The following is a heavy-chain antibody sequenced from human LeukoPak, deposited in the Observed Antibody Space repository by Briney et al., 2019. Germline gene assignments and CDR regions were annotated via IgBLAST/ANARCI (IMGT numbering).Heavy chain of an antibody. D-gene: IGHD5-12*01. CDR2: ISSRGRTI. CDR3: ARDRSGFSGYDFFDY. V-gene: IGHV3-48*03. Sequence: LSGGSLRLSCAASGFTFSSYEMNWVRHAPGKGLEWVSYISSRGRTIYYADSVKGRFTISRNNAKNSLYLQMNSLRAEDTAVYYCARDRSGFSGYDFFDYWGQGTLVTVSS. J-gene: IGHJ4*02. CDR1: GFTFSSYE.